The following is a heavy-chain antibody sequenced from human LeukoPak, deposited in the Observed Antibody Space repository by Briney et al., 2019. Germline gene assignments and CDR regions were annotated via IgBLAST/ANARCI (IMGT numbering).Heavy chain of an antibody. D-gene: IGHD6-6*01. Sequence: PGGSLRLSCAASGFTFSGYPIHWVRQAPGKGLEWVAVISYDGSNKYYADSVKGRFTISRDNSKNTVYLQMNSLRPEDTAVYYCARGRLLAARSGSDYWGQGTLVTVSS. CDR1: GFTFSGYP. J-gene: IGHJ4*02. CDR3: ARGRLLAARSGSDY. V-gene: IGHV3-30-3*01. CDR2: ISYDGSNK.